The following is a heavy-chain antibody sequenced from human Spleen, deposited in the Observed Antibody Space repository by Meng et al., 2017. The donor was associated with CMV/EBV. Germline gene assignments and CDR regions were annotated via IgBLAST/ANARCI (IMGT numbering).Heavy chain of an antibody. D-gene: IGHD3-3*01. CDR3: AKQDFWSGYRYFDY. V-gene: IGHV3-23*01. Sequence: ASGFTFSSYAMRWVRQAPGQGLGWVSAISGSGGSTYYADSVKGRFTISRDNSKNTLYLQMNSLRAEDTAVYYCAKQDFWSGYRYFDYWGQGTLVTVSS. CDR1: GFTFSSYA. J-gene: IGHJ4*02. CDR2: ISGSGGST.